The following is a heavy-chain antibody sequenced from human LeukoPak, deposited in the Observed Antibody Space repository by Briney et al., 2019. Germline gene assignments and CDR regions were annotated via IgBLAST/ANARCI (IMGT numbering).Heavy chain of an antibody. V-gene: IGHV4-59*12. J-gene: IGHJ4*02. D-gene: IGHD4-11*01. CDR2: IYYSGST. CDR3: ARAHTSYSNYVGY. CDR1: GGSISSYY. Sequence: SETLSLTCTVSGGSISSYYWSWIRQPPGKGLEWIGFIYYSGSTNYNPSLKSRVTISVDTSKNQFSLKVTSVTAADTAVYYCARAHTSYSNYVGYWGQGTLVTVSS.